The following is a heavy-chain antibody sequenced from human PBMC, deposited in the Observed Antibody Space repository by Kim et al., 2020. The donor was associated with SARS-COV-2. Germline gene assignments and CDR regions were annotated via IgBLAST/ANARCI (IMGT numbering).Heavy chain of an antibody. J-gene: IGHJ1*01. D-gene: IGHD6-13*01. CDR2: IYYSGST. V-gene: IGHV4-61*01. Sequence: SETLSLTCTVSGGSVSSGSYYWSWIRQPPGKGLEWIGYIYYSGSTNYNPSLKSRVTISVDTSKNQFSLKLSSVTAADTAVYYCARAGAGIVAAAGHWGQGAPVTVSS. CDR3: ARAGAGIVAAAGH. CDR1: GGSVSSGSYY.